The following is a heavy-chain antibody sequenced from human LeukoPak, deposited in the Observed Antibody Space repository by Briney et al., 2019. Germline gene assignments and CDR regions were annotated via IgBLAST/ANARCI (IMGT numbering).Heavy chain of an antibody. CDR1: GGSISSGSYY. V-gene: IGHV4-61*02. CDR2: MYTGGST. D-gene: IGHD3-22*01. Sequence: SETLSLTCTVSGGSISSGSYYWSWIRQPAGQGLEYIGRMYTGGSTNYNPSLKSRVAISVDTSKNQFSLKLSSVTAADTAVYYCARGYDGSGYYYRNWYFDLWGRGTLVTASS. J-gene: IGHJ2*01. CDR3: ARGYDGSGYYYRNWYFDL.